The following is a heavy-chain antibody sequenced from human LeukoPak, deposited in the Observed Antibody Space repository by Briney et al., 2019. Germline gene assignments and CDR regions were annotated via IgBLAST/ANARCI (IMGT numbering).Heavy chain of an antibody. CDR1: GFTFSSYA. CDR3: ARSPSPYCSSTSCLNWFDP. V-gene: IGHV3-30-3*01. D-gene: IGHD2-2*01. Sequence: PGGSLRLSCAASGFTFSSYAMHWVRQAPGKGLEWVAVISYDGSNKYYADSVKGRFTISRDNSKNTLYLQMNSLRAEDTAVYYCARSPSPYCSSTSCLNWFDPWGQGTLVTVSS. CDR2: ISYDGSNK. J-gene: IGHJ5*02.